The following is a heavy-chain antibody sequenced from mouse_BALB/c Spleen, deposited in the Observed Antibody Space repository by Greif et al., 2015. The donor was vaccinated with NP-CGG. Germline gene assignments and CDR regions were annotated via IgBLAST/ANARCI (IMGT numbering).Heavy chain of an antibody. V-gene: IGHV14-3*02. CDR1: GFNIKDTY. J-gene: IGHJ1*01. D-gene: IGHD4-1*01. CDR2: IDPANGNT. CDR3: ARNWDVGLYWYFDV. Sequence: EVQLQQSGAELVKPGASVKLSCTASGFNIKDTYMHWVKQRPEQGLEWIGRIDPANGNTKYDPKFQGKATITADTSSNTAYLQLSSLTSEDTAVYYCARNWDVGLYWYFDVWGAGTTVTVSS.